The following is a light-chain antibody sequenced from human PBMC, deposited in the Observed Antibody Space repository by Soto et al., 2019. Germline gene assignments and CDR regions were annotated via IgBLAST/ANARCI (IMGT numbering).Light chain of an antibody. Sequence: EIVLTQSPGTLSVSPGERATLSCRASETISSNHLAWYQQKPGQAPSLLIYGTSSRATGIPDRFSGSGSGTDFTLTISRLEPEDSAIYYCQQYVSWTVGQWTKVEIK. J-gene: IGKJ1*01. V-gene: IGKV3-20*01. CDR1: ETISSNH. CDR3: QQYVSWT. CDR2: GTS.